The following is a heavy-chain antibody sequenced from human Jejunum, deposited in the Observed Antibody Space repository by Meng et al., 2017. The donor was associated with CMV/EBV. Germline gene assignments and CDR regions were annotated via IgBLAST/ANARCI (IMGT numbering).Heavy chain of an antibody. J-gene: IGHJ4*02. D-gene: IGHD3-3*01. V-gene: IGHV3-23*01. CDR1: GFTFSPSP. CDR2: IRGSDGRP. Sequence: APGFTFSPSPLSWVRQAPGKGLGWVSRIRGSDGRPSYADSVRGRFTISRDISQNTLYLQMNSLRAEDTAIYHCVKGATFGVTAPDYWGQGTLVTVSS. CDR3: VKGATFGVTAPDY.